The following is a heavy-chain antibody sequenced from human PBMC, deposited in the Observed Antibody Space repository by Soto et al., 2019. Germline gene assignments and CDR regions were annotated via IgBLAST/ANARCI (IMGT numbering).Heavy chain of an antibody. Sequence: PSETLSLTCTVSGASISSPSYYWGWIRLSPGKGLEWIGYIYYSGSTNYNPSLKSRVTISVDTSKNQFSLKLSSVTAADTAVYYCARAPIRGPIGGFDYWGQGTLVTVSS. CDR2: IYYSGST. V-gene: IGHV4-61*01. D-gene: IGHD3-10*01. CDR1: GASISSPSYY. CDR3: ARAPIRGPIGGFDY. J-gene: IGHJ4*02.